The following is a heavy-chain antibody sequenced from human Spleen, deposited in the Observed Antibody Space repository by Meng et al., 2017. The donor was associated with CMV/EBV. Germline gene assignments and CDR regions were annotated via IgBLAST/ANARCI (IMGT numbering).Heavy chain of an antibody. Sequence: QVQLQDWDAGRFKPSQTLSLTCAVNGGSLSGAYWNWIRQPPGKGLKWIGEIIHGGSPSYNPSLKSRVTISIDTSKNQLSLMLSSVTAADTAVYYCARRPTGIDYWGQGTLVTVSS. J-gene: IGHJ4*02. V-gene: IGHV4-34*12. CDR3: ARRPTGIDY. CDR2: IIHGGSP. CDR1: GGSLSGAY. D-gene: IGHD2-8*02.